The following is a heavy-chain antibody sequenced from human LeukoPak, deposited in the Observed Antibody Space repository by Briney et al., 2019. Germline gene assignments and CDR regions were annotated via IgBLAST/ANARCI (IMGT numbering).Heavy chain of an antibody. CDR3: AESRAPYFSGGSCHGMDV. Sequence: PGRSLRLSCAASGFTFSSYGMHWVRQAPGKGLEWVAVISYDGSNKYYADSVKGRFTICRDNSKNTLYLQMNSLRAEDTAVYYCAESRAPYFSGGSCHGMDVWGQGTTVTVSS. CDR1: GFTFSSYG. V-gene: IGHV3-30*18. J-gene: IGHJ6*02. CDR2: ISYDGSNK. D-gene: IGHD2-15*01.